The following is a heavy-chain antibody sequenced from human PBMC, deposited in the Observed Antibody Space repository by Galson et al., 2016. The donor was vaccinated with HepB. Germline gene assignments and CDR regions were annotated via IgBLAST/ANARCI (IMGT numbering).Heavy chain of an antibody. V-gene: IGHV3-7*03. J-gene: IGHJ3*02. Sequence: SLRLSCAASGFLFSSYWMSWVRQAPGKGLEWVANIRQDEREKNYVDSVKGRFSISRDNAKDALYLQMNSLRGEDMAVYYGVRVGWMGRGAFDIWGQGTTVSVSS. D-gene: IGHD3-10*01. CDR2: IRQDEREK. CDR1: GFLFSSYW. CDR3: VRVGWMGRGAFDI.